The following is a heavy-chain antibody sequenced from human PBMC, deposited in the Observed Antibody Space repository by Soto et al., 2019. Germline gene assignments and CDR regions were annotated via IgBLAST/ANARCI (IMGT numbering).Heavy chain of an antibody. Sequence: EVQLLESGGGLVQPGGSLRLSCAASGFTFSSYAMSWVRQAPGKGLEWVSAISGSGGSTYYADSVKGRFTISRDNSKNKLDQQKNSVRAEDTAVYDCLGLVAVAAQGYDGMDVWGQGTTVTVS. V-gene: IGHV3-23*01. CDR2: ISGSGGST. CDR1: GFTFSSYA. CDR3: LGLVAVAAQGYDGMDV. D-gene: IGHD6-19*01. J-gene: IGHJ6*01.